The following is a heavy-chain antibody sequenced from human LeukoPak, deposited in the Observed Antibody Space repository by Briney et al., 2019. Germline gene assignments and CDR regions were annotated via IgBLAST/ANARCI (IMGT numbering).Heavy chain of an antibody. Sequence: ASXKVSCKASGYTFTGYYMHWVRQAPGQGLEWMGRINPNSGGTNYAQKFQGRVTMTRDTSISTAYMELSRLRSDDTAVYYCARDYYDSSGYYEGVYWGQGTLVTVSS. CDR2: INPNSGGT. J-gene: IGHJ4*02. V-gene: IGHV1-2*06. CDR1: GYTFTGYY. D-gene: IGHD3-22*01. CDR3: ARDYYDSSGYYEGVY.